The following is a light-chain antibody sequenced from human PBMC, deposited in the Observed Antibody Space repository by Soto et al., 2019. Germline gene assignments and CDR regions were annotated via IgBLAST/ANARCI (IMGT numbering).Light chain of an antibody. V-gene: IGKV3D-15*01. CDR3: QQYNNWPLLT. J-gene: IGKJ4*01. CDR2: GAS. CDR1: QSVSSN. Sequence: EIVMTQSPATLSVSPGERATLSCRASQSVSSNLAWYQQKPGQAPRLLIYGASTRATGIPARFSGSGSGTEFTLTIGSLQSEDFAVSYCQQYNNWPLLTFGGGTKVEIK.